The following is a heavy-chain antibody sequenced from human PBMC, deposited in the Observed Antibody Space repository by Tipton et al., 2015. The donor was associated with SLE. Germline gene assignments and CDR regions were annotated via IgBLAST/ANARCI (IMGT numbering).Heavy chain of an antibody. V-gene: IGHV4-34*01. CDR1: GGSFSGYY. CDR2: INHSGST. Sequence: TLSLTCAVYGGSFSGYYWSWIRQPPGKGLEWIGEINHSGSTNYNPSLKSRVTTSVDTSKNQFSLKLSSVTAADTVVYYCARGAPKDAFDIWGQGTMVTVSS. CDR3: ARGAPKDAFDI. J-gene: IGHJ3*02.